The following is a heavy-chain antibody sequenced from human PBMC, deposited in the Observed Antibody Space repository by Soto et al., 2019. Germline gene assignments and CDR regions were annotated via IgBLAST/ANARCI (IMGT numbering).Heavy chain of an antibody. CDR1: GYTFSNYG. D-gene: IGHD1-26*01. CDR2: VSAYNRNT. Sequence: QVQLVQSGPEVKKPGASVKVSCKGSGYTFSNYGVTWVRQAPGQGLERLGWVSAYNRNTDYAQKFEDRATMTIDTSTNTAYLEPRGLTRDDTAVYSCARERRWEPLLYWGQGAL. J-gene: IGHJ4*02. CDR3: ARERRWEPLLY. V-gene: IGHV1-18*01.